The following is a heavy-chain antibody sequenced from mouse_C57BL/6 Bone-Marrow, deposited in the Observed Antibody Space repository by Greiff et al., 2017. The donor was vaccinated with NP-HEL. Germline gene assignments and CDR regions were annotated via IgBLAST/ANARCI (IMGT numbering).Heavy chain of an antibody. V-gene: IGHV1-82*01. CDR3: ARLLRGAMDY. CDR1: GYAFSSSW. Sequence: VQLQQSGPELVKPGASVKISCKASGYAFSSSWMNWVKQRPGKGLEWIGRIYPGDGDTNYNGKFKGKATLTADKSSSTAYMQLSSLTSEDAAVYFCARLLRGAMDYWGQGTSVTVSS. D-gene: IGHD1-1*01. J-gene: IGHJ4*01. CDR2: IYPGDGDT.